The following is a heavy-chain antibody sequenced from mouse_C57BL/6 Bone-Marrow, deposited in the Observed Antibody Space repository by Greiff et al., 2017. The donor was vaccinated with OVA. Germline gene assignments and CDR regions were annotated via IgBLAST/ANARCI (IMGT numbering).Heavy chain of an antibody. Sequence: EVKLMESGGDLVKPGGSLKLSCAASGFTFSSYGMSWVRQTPDKRLEWVATISSGGSYTYYPDSVKGRFTISRDNAKNTLYLQMSSLKSEDTAMYYCASLLRYFDYWGHGTTLTVSS. CDR1: GFTFSSYG. CDR3: ASLLRYFDY. CDR2: ISSGGSYT. J-gene: IGHJ2*01. V-gene: IGHV5-6*01. D-gene: IGHD2-1*01.